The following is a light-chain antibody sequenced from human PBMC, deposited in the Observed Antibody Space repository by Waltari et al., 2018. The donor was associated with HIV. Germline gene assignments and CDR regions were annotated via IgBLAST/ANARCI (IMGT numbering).Light chain of an antibody. CDR3: CSYSGSGTLV. CDR2: DVN. J-gene: IGLJ2*01. CDR1: SSDIGGYDY. V-gene: IGLV2-23*02. Sequence: QSALTQPASVSGSPGQSITISCTGTSSDIGGYDYVSWYQQLPVKVPKLMIYDVNKRPSVVSSRFSGSKSGSTASLTISGLQPEDEADYYCCSYSGSGTLVFGGGTKLIVL.